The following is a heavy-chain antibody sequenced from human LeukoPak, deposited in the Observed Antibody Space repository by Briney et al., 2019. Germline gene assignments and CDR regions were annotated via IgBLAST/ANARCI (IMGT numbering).Heavy chain of an antibody. CDR1: GGSISSYY. CDR3: ASSYSSGWFDY. D-gene: IGHD6-19*01. V-gene: IGHV4-59*01. J-gene: IGHJ4*02. Sequence: PSETLSLTCTVSGGSISSYYWSWIRQPPGKGLEWIGYIYYSGSTNYSPSLKSRVTISVDTSKNQFSLKLSSVTAADTAVYYCASSYSSGWFDYWGQGTLVTVSS. CDR2: IYYSGST.